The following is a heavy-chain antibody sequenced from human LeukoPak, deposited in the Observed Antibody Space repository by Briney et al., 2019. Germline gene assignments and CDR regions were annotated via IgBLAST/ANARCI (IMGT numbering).Heavy chain of an antibody. D-gene: IGHD6-13*01. CDR2: IYYSGST. J-gene: IGHJ4*02. CDR1: GGSISSSSYY. V-gene: IGHV4-61*01. CDR3: AREYSSMAYFDY. Sequence: SETLSLTCTVSGGSISSSSYYWGWIRQPPGKGLEWIGYIYYSGSTNYNPSLKSRVTISVDTSKNRFSLKLSSVTAADTAVYYCAREYSSMAYFDYWGQGTLVTVSS.